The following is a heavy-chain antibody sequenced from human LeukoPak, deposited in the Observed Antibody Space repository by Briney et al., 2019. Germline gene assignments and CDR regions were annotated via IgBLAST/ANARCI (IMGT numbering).Heavy chain of an antibody. J-gene: IGHJ4*02. CDR2: IWYDGSNK. Sequence: GGSLRLSCAASGFTFSNHGMHWVRQAPGKGLEWVAVIWYDGSNKYYADSVKGRFTISRDNSRNTLYLQMSSLRVEDTAVYYCAREIRSHYTDVWGQGALVTVSS. V-gene: IGHV3-33*01. CDR1: GFTFSNHG. D-gene: IGHD2-15*01. CDR3: AREIRSHYTDV.